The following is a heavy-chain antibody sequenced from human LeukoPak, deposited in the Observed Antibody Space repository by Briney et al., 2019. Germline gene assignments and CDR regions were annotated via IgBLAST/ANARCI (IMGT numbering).Heavy chain of an antibody. J-gene: IGHJ4*02. CDR2: ISSGGSTI. Sequence: GGSMRLACAAYGFTFANYEMNWVRQAPGKVLEWVSFISSGGSTIHYADSVKGRFTISRDNAKNSLYLQMNSLRAEDTAVYYCARDGRYCSGGFCYPHWGQGTLVTVSS. CDR1: GFTFANYE. CDR3: ARDGRYCSGGFCYPH. D-gene: IGHD2-15*01. V-gene: IGHV3-48*03.